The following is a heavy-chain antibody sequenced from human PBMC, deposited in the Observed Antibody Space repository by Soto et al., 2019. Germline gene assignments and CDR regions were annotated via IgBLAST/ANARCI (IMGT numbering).Heavy chain of an antibody. CDR2: MNPNSGNT. V-gene: IGHV1-8*01. D-gene: IGHD2-2*01. CDR1: GYTFTSYD. CDR3: ARAISDIVVVPAAMGEYYMDV. J-gene: IGHJ6*03. Sequence: ASVKVSCKASGYTFTSYDINWVRQATGEGLEWMGWMNPNSGNTGYAQKFQGRVTMTRNTSISTAYVELSSLRSEDTAVYYCARAISDIVVVPAAMGEYYMDVWGKGTTVTVSS.